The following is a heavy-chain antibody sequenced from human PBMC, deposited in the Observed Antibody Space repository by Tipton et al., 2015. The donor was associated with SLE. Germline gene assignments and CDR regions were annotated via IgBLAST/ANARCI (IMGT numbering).Heavy chain of an antibody. V-gene: IGHV4-38-2*01. CDR3: ARPAVYGDSRGGFDI. CDR2: IFHTGTT. D-gene: IGHD4-17*01. CDR1: GDSLISDYF. Sequence: TLSLTCAVSGDSLISDYFWGWIRPPPGKGLEWIGNIFHTGTTYSTPSLKSRITISVDTSNNQFSLRLRSVTAADTAVYYCARPAVYGDSRGGFDIWGQGTMITVSS. J-gene: IGHJ3*02.